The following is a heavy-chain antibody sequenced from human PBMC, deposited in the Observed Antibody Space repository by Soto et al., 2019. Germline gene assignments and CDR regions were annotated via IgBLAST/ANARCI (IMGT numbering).Heavy chain of an antibody. CDR1: GGTFSSYA. CDR3: ARGPGEYSSSLNYYGMDV. D-gene: IGHD6-6*01. Sequence: SVKVSCKASGGTFSSYAISWVRQAPGQGFEWMGGIIPIFGTANYAQKFQGRVTITADESTSTAYMELSSLRSEDTAVYYCARGPGEYSSSLNYYGMDVWGQGTTVTVSS. CDR2: IIPIFGTA. J-gene: IGHJ6*02. V-gene: IGHV1-69*13.